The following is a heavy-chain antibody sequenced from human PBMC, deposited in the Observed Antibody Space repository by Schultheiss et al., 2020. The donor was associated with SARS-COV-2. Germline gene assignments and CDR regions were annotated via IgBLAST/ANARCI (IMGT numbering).Heavy chain of an antibody. CDR3: ARDQSLDY. CDR2: ISYDGSNK. Sequence: GGSLRLSCAASGFTFSSYWMHWVRQAPGKGLVWVAVISYDGSNKYYADSVKGRFTISRDNSKNTLYLQMNSLRAEDTAVYYCARDQSLDYWGQGTLVTVSS. V-gene: IGHV3-30*03. CDR1: GFTFSSYW. J-gene: IGHJ4*02.